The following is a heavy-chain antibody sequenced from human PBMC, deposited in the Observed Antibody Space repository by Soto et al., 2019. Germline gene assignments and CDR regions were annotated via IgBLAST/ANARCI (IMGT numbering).Heavy chain of an antibody. D-gene: IGHD6-6*01. V-gene: IGHV3-23*01. J-gene: IGHJ4*02. Sequence: RKWLEWVSVISGSEDSTYYADSVKGRFTISRDNSKNTLYLQMNSLRAEDTAVSYCAKRSSSSAFGYSGQGTL. CDR2: ISGSEDST. CDR3: AKRSSSSAFGY.